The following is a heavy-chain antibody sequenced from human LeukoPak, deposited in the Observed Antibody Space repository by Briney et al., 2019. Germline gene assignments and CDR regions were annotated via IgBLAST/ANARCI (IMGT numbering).Heavy chain of an antibody. V-gene: IGHV4-61*02. CDR2: IYTSGST. CDR3: AREVVVDTAMVIYYYYYMDV. D-gene: IGHD5-18*01. Sequence: SETLSLTCTVSGGSISSSSYYWSWIRQPAGKGLEWIGRIYTSGSTNYNPSLKSRVTISVDTSKNQFSLKLSSVTAADTAVYYCAREVVVDTAMVIYYYYYMDVWGKGTTVTVSS. J-gene: IGHJ6*03. CDR1: GGSISSSSYY.